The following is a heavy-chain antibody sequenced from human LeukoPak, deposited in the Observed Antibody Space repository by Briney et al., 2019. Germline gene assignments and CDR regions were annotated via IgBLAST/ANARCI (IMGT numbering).Heavy chain of an antibody. D-gene: IGHD5-12*01. CDR3: ARARPSMWIDY. Sequence: GGSLRLSCAASGFTFDDYAMHWVRQAPGKGLEWVSGISWNSGSIGYADSVKGRFTISRDSSKNTLYLQMNSLRPEDTAVYYCARARPSMWIDYWGQGTLVTVSS. CDR2: ISWNSGSI. CDR1: GFTFDDYA. J-gene: IGHJ4*02. V-gene: IGHV3-9*01.